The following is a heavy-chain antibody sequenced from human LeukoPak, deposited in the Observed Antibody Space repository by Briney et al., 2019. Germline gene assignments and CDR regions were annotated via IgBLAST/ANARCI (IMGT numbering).Heavy chain of an antibody. V-gene: IGHV4-38-2*02. CDR3: ARAYSSSWYWNWFDP. J-gene: IGHJ5*02. CDR2: IPHSGNT. D-gene: IGHD6-13*01. CDR1: VDSTTSSYY. Sequence: PSETLSLTCSVSVDSTTSSYYWGWIRQTPGTGLEWIGTIPHSGNTYYNPSLKSRVTISVDTSKNHFSLNLSAVTAADTAVYYCARAYSSSWYWNWFDPWGQGTLVTVSS.